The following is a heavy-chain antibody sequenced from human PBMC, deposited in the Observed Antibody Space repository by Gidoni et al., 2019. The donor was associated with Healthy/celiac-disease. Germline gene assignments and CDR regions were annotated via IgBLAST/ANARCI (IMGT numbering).Heavy chain of an antibody. CDR2: IYYSGST. Sequence: QVQLQESGPGLVKPSETLSLTCTVSGGSISSSYCSWIRQPPGKGLEWIGYIYYSGSTNYNPSLKSRVTISVDTSKNQFSLKLSSVTAADTAVYYCARALGVAARPGPRYLDYYGMDVWGQGTTVTVSS. CDR3: ARALGVAARPGPRYLDYYGMDV. V-gene: IGHV4-59*01. J-gene: IGHJ6*02. CDR1: GGSISSSY. D-gene: IGHD6-6*01.